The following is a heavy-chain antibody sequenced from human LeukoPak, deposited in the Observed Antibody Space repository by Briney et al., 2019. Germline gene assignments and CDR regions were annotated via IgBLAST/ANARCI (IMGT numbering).Heavy chain of an antibody. CDR2: ISGHQGNT. Sequence: EASVKVSCKASGHTFSTYGITWVRQARGQGLEWMGWISGHQGNTKYAQNFQGRVTMTIDTSTSTAYMDLRSLRSDDTAIYFCARSDLATITAGPFEYWGQGTLVAVSS. D-gene: IGHD5-12*01. J-gene: IGHJ4*02. V-gene: IGHV1-18*01. CDR1: GHTFSTYG. CDR3: ARSDLATITAGPFEY.